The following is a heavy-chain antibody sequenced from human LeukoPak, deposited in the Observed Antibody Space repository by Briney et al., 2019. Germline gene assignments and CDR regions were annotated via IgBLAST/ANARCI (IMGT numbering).Heavy chain of an antibody. V-gene: IGHV4-34*01. Sequence: PSETLSLTCAVYGGSFSGYYWSWLRQPPGKGLEWIGGINHRGSTNYNPSHKCRVTISVDTSKNQFPLKLSSVTAADTAVYYCARGPSRSTARKYYFGMDVWGQGTTVTVSS. J-gene: IGHJ6*02. CDR1: GGSFSGYY. CDR2: INHRGST. D-gene: IGHD2-2*01. CDR3: ARGPSRSTARKYYFGMDV.